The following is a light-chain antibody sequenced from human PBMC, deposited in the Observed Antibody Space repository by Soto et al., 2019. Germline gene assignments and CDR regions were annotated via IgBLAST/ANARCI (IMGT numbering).Light chain of an antibody. J-gene: IGKJ4*01. CDR3: QQHYTTPAT. Sequence: DIVMTQSPDSLAVSLGERATINCKSSQSVLYSANNKNYIAWYQQTPGQPPKLLIYWASTRESGVPDRFSGSASGTEFTLTISSLQAKDVAVYYCQQHYTTPATFGGGTKVEL. V-gene: IGKV4-1*01. CDR1: QSVLYSANNKNY. CDR2: WAS.